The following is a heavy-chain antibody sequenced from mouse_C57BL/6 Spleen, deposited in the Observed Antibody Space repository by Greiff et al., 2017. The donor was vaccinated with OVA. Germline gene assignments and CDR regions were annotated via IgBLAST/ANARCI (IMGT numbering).Heavy chain of an antibody. Sequence: QVQLQQPGAELVKPGASVKMSCKASGYTFTSYWITWVKQRPGQGLEWIGDIYPGSGSTNYNEKFKGKATLTVDTSSSTAYMQLSSLTSEDSAVYYCAREKAYYDYGDWYFDVWGTGTTVTVSS. CDR1: GYTFTSYW. CDR3: AREKAYYDYGDWYFDV. V-gene: IGHV1-55*01. CDR2: IYPGSGST. J-gene: IGHJ1*03. D-gene: IGHD2-4*01.